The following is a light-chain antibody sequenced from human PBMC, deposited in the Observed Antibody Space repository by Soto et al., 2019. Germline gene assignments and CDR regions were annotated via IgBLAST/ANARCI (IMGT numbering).Light chain of an antibody. CDR1: QSISTW. CDR3: QHYNSYSGT. V-gene: IGKV1-5*03. Sequence: DIPMTQSPSTLSASVGDRVTITCRASQSISTWLAWFQQKPGKAPKLLVYRASSLESGVLSRFSGSGSGTEFTLTISSLQPDDFATYYCQHYNSYSGTFGPGTKVDIK. J-gene: IGKJ3*01. CDR2: RAS.